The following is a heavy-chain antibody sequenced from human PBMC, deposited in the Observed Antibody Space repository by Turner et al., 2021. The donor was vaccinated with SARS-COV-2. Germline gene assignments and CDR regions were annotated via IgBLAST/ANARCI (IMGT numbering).Heavy chain of an antibody. V-gene: IGHV3-9*01. CDR1: GFTFDDYA. Sequence: EVQLVESGGGLVQPGRSLRLSCAASGFTFDDYAMHWVRQAPGEGLEWVLGISWNSGGIGYADSVKGRFTISRDNAKNSLYLQMSSLRAEDTALYYCAKDIGPLVSGSYHDYWGQGTLVTVSS. J-gene: IGHJ4*02. CDR3: AKDIGPLVSGSYHDY. D-gene: IGHD1-26*01. CDR2: ISWNSGGI.